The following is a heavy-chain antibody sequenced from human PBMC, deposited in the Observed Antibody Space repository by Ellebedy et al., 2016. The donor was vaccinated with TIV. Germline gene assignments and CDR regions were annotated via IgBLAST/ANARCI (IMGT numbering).Heavy chain of an antibody. CDR1: GFSFSDFY. Sequence: PGGSLRLSCAASGFSFSDFYMSWIRQAPGKGVEWISYISSTSGYTKYADSVKGRFTISRDIAKNSLYLQMNSLRADDTAMYYCAGFYSSMWYEDFWGQGTLVTVSS. D-gene: IGHD6-13*01. CDR2: ISSTSGYT. J-gene: IGHJ4*02. CDR3: AGFYSSMWYEDF. V-gene: IGHV3-11*03.